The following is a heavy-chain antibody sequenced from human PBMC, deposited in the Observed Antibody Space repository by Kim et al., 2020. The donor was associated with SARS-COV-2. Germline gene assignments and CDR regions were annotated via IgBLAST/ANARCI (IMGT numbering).Heavy chain of an antibody. D-gene: IGHD3-10*01. V-gene: IGHV4-59*01. CDR3: ARDPTYYYGSGYFDY. Sequence: PSLKSRVTISVDTSKNQFSLKLSSVTAADTAVYYCARDPTYYYGSGYFDYWGQGTLVTVSS. J-gene: IGHJ4*02.